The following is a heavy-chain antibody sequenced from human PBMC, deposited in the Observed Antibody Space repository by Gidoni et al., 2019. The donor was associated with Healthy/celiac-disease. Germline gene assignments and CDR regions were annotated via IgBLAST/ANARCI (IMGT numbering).Heavy chain of an antibody. V-gene: IGHV3-9*01. CDR2: ISWNSGSI. Sequence: EVQLVESGGGLVQPGRSLRLSCAASGFTFDDYAMHWVRQAPGKGLEWVSGISWNSGSIGDADSVKCRFTISRDNAKNSLYLQMNSLRAEDTALYYCAKARYCSSTSCGAFDYWGQGTLVTVSS. CDR1: GFTFDDYA. CDR3: AKARYCSSTSCGAFDY. D-gene: IGHD2-2*01. J-gene: IGHJ4*02.